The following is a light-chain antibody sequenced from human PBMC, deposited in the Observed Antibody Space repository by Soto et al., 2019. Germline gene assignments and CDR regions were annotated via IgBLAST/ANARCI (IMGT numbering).Light chain of an antibody. CDR3: QQSSNWPALT. J-gene: IGKJ4*01. V-gene: IGKV3-11*01. CDR2: DTS. Sequence: EIVLTQSPATLSLSPGERATLSCRASQSVSSFLAWYQQKPGQAPRLLIYDTSNRATGIPARFSGSGSGTDFPLTISSLEPEDFAVYYCQQSSNWPALTFGGGTKVEIK. CDR1: QSVSSF.